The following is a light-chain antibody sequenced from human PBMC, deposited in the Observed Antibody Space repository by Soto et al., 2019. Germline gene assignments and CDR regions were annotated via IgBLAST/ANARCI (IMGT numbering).Light chain of an antibody. Sequence: QSVLTQPPSVSAAPGQKVTISCSGSSSNIGNNYVYWYQQLPGTAPKLLIYDNYKRPSGIPDRFSGSKSGTSATLGITGLQSGDEADYYCGTWDISLRVVFGGGTKLTVL. CDR1: SSNIGNNY. CDR2: DNY. J-gene: IGLJ2*01. V-gene: IGLV1-51*01. CDR3: GTWDISLRVV.